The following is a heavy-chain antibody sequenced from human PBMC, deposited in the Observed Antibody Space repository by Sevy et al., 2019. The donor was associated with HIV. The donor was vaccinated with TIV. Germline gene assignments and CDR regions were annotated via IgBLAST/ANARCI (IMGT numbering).Heavy chain of an antibody. D-gene: IGHD3-22*01. Sequence: GGSLRLSCAASGFTFSSYWMSWVRQVPGKGLEWVANIKQDGSEKYYVDSVKGRFTISRDNAKNSLYLQMNSLRAEDTVVYYCARDCHDSSGYYYDGHGFDYWGQGTLVTVSS. J-gene: IGHJ4*02. CDR3: ARDCHDSSGYYYDGHGFDY. V-gene: IGHV3-7*01. CDR1: GFTFSSYW. CDR2: IKQDGSEK.